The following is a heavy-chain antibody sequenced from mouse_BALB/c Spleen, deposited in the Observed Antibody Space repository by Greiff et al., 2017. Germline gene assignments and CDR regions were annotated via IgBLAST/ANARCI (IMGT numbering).Heavy chain of an antibody. J-gene: IGHJ2*01. CDR2: INPSNGGT. CDR1: GYTFTSYY. Sequence: QVQLQQSGAELVKPGASVKLSCKASGYTFTSYYMYWVKQRPGQGLEWIGGINPSNGGTNFNEKFKSKATLTVDKSSSTAYMQLSSLTSEDSAVYYCTTYDGYYSYFDYWGQGTTLTVSS. CDR3: TTYDGYYSYFDY. D-gene: IGHD2-3*01. V-gene: IGHV1S81*02.